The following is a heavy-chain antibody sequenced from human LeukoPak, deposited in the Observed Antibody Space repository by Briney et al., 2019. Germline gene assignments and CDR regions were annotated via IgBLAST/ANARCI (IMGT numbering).Heavy chain of an antibody. CDR2: ISGSGETT. Sequence: PGGSLRVSCAASGFMFSSYAMSWVRQAPGKGLEYVSTISGSGETTYYADSVKGRFTISRDNSKMLYLQMNSLRAEDTAVYYCASLGYSLGYWGQGTLVTVSS. J-gene: IGHJ4*02. D-gene: IGHD5-18*01. CDR1: GFMFSSYA. CDR3: ASLGYSLGY. V-gene: IGHV3-23*01.